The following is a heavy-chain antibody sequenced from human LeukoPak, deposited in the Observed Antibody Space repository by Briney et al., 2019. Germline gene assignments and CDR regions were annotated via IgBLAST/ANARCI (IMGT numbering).Heavy chain of an antibody. CDR2: IYSGGST. CDR3: ARNLDEWELPHYFDY. V-gene: IGHV3-66*01. J-gene: IGHJ4*02. Sequence: GGSLRLSCAASGFTVSSNYMSWVRQAPGKGLEWVSVIYSGGSTYYADSVKGRFTISRDNSKNTLYLQMNSLRAEDTAVYYCARNLDEWELPHYFDYWGQGTLVTVSS. D-gene: IGHD1-26*01. CDR1: GFTVSSNY.